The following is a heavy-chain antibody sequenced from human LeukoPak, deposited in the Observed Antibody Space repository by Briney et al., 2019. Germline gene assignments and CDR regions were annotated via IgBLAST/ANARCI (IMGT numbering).Heavy chain of an antibody. V-gene: IGHV4-34*01. J-gene: IGHJ4*02. CDR1: GGSFSGYY. Sequence: SDTLSLTCDVYGGSFSGYYWSWIRQPPGKGLEWIGEINHSGSTNYNPSLKSRVTISVDTSKNQFSLKLSSVTGADTAVYYCARLYYYDTSGQAYWGQGTLVTVSS. D-gene: IGHD3-22*01. CDR3: ARLYYYDTSGQAY. CDR2: INHSGST.